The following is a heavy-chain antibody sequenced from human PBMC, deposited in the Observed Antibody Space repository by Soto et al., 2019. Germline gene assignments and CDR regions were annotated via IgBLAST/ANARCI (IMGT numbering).Heavy chain of an antibody. CDR2: ISGSGGST. D-gene: IGHD3-9*01. J-gene: IGHJ5*02. Sequence: GGSLRLSCAASGFTFSSYAMSWVRQAPGKGLEWVSAISGSGGSTYYADSVKGGFTISRDNSKNTLYLQMNSLRAEDTAVYYCARDEYDFLTGYYRPNRFDPWGQGTLVTVSS. CDR1: GFTFSSYA. CDR3: ARDEYDFLTGYYRPNRFDP. V-gene: IGHV3-23*01.